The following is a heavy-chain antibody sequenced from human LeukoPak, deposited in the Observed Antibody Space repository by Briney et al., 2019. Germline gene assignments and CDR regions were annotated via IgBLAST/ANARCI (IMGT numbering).Heavy chain of an antibody. Sequence: ASVKVSCKVSGYSLTVLSMHWVRQAPGKGLEWMGGFDPEDGETIYAQKFQGRVTMTEDTSTDTAYMELSSLRSEDTAVYYCASKDLNWFDPWGQGTLVTVSS. CDR3: ASKDLNWFDP. CDR1: GYSLTVLS. V-gene: IGHV1-24*01. J-gene: IGHJ5*02. CDR2: FDPEDGET.